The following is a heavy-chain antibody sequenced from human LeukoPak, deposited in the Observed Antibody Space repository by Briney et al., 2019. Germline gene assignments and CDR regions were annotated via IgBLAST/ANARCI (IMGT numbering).Heavy chain of an antibody. CDR1: GGSISSSSYY. Sequence: SETLSLTCTVSGGSISSSSYYWSWIRQPPGKGLEWIGEINHSGSTNYNPSLKSRVTISVDTSKNQFSLKLSSVTAADTAVYYCARGRYGNDYWGQGTLVTVSS. J-gene: IGHJ4*02. CDR2: INHSGST. D-gene: IGHD4-17*01. V-gene: IGHV4-39*07. CDR3: ARGRYGNDY.